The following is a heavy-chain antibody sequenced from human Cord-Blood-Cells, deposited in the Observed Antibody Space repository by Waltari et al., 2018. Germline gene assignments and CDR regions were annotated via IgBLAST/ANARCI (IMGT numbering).Heavy chain of an antibody. CDR3: ARRAFAVYYFDY. CDR2: INHSGST. CDR1: GGSFSGYY. V-gene: IGHV4-34*01. D-gene: IGHD3-16*01. J-gene: IGHJ4*02. Sequence: QVQLQQWGAGLLKPSETLSLTCAVSGGSFSGYYWSWIRQPPGKGLEWIGEINHSGSTNYNPSLKSRVTISVDTSKNQFSLKLSSVTAADTAVYYCARRAFAVYYFDYWGQGTLVTVSS.